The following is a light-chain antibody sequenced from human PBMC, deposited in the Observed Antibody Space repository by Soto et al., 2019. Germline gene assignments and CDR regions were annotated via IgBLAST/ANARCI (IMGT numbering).Light chain of an antibody. J-gene: IGKJ1*01. CDR2: DAS. CDR3: QQYNNYLTWT. V-gene: IGKV1-5*01. CDR1: QSISRW. Sequence: DIQMTQSPSTLSASVGDRVTITCRASQSISRWLVWYQQKPGKAPKVLIYDASILASGVPSRFSGSGSGTEFTLTISSLQPDDFATYYCQQYNNYLTWTSGQGTKVEIK.